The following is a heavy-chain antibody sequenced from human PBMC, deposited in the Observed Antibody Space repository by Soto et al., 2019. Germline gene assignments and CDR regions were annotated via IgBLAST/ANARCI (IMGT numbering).Heavy chain of an antibody. CDR2: INHSGST. Sequence: SETLSLTCAVYGGSFSGYYWSWIRQPPGKGLEWIGEINHSGSTNYNPSLKSRVTISVDTSKNQFSLKLSSVTAADTAVYYCARSTLTYDSSGGDYWGQGTLVTVSS. V-gene: IGHV4-34*01. CDR1: GGSFSGYY. J-gene: IGHJ4*02. CDR3: ARSTLTYDSSGGDY. D-gene: IGHD3-22*01.